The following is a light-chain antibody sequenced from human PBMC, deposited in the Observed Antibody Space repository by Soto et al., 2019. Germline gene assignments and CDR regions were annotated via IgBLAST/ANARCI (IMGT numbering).Light chain of an antibody. J-gene: IGLJ1*01. Sequence: QSALTQPPSASGSPGQSATISCTGTSSDVGAYNYVSWYQQHPGKAPKLVIYEVSKRPSGVPDRFSGSKSGNTASLTVSGLQAEDEADYYCSSHAGSKRVFGTGTKLTVL. V-gene: IGLV2-8*01. CDR1: SSDVGAYNY. CDR2: EVS. CDR3: SSHAGSKRV.